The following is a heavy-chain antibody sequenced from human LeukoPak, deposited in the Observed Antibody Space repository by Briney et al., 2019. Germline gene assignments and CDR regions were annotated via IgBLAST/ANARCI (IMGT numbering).Heavy chain of an antibody. CDR2: IYYSGTT. D-gene: IGHD2-15*01. CDR1: GGSMSSYY. J-gene: IGHJ6*02. V-gene: IGHV4-59*01. Sequence: PSETLSLTCTVSGGSMSSYYWSWIRQPPGKGPEWIGYIYYSGTTSYNSSLKGRVTISMDTSNNHFSLKLRSVTAGDTAVYYCARGWPDYYSMDIWGPGTTVTVSS. CDR3: ARGWPDYYSMDI.